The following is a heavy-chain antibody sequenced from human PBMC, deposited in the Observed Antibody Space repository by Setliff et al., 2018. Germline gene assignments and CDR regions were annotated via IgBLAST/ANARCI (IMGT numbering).Heavy chain of an antibody. CDR2: IFYGGST. J-gene: IGHJ3*02. Sequence: SETLSLTCTVSGASISSSSYYWAWIRQPPGRGLELIGSIFYGGSTYYNPSLKSRVTISVDTSKNQFSLKLSSVTAADTAVYYCARDLTYYDFWSGYYSPRAFDIWGQGTMVTVSS. CDR3: ARDLTYYDFWSGYYSPRAFDI. CDR1: GASISSSSYY. V-gene: IGHV4-39*07. D-gene: IGHD3-3*01.